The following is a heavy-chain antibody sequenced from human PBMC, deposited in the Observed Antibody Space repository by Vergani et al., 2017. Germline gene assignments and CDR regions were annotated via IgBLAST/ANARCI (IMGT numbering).Heavy chain of an antibody. CDR1: NDSVSNTFYY. V-gene: IGHV5-51*01. Sequence: VQLQESGPGLVKPSETLSLTCTVSNDSVSNTFYYWGWIRQTPGKGLEWIGIIYPGDSDTRYSPSFQGQVTISADKSISTAYLQWSSLKASDTAMYYCARGHIAVAGAIDYWGQGTLVTVSS. J-gene: IGHJ4*02. D-gene: IGHD6-19*01. CDR3: ARGHIAVAGAIDY. CDR2: IYPGDSDT.